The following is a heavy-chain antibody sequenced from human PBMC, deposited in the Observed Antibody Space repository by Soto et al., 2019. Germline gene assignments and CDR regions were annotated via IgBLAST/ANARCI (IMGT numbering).Heavy chain of an antibody. CDR1: GYTSTSYG. V-gene: IGHV1-18*04. D-gene: IGHD6-19*01. J-gene: IGHJ5*02. CDR3: AREPGSGHDHWFDP. CDR2: ISAYNGNT. Sequence: ASVKVFCKASGYTSTSYGISWVRQAPGQGLEWMGWISAYNGNTNYAQRLQGRVTMTTDTSTSTAYMELRSLRSDDTAVYYCAREPGSGHDHWFDPWGQGTLVTVS.